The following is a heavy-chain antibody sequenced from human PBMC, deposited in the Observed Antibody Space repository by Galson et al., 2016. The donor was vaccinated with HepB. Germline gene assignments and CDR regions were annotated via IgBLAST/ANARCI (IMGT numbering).Heavy chain of an antibody. CDR3: ARIGSNHNFDY. V-gene: IGHV1-2*06. J-gene: IGHJ4*02. Sequence: SVKVSCKASGYTFTVYYMHWVRQAPGQGLEWMGRINPNSGDTNFAQNFQGRVTMTRDTSISTAYMERSRLRSDDTAGYYCARIGSNHNFDYWGQGTLVTVSS. D-gene: IGHD2-15*01. CDR1: GYTFTVYY. CDR2: INPNSGDT.